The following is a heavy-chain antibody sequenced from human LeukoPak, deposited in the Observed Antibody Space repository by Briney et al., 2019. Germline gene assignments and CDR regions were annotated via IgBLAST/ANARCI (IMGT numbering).Heavy chain of an antibody. J-gene: IGHJ4*02. CDR2: VSGSGGST. V-gene: IGHV3-23*01. D-gene: IGHD2-15*01. CDR3: AKERTYCSGGSCYLLRGDYFDY. Sequence: GGSLRLSCAASGFTFSSYGMSWVRQAPGKGLEWVSAVSGSGGSTYYADSVKGRFTISRDNSKNTLYLQMNSLRADDTAIYYCAKERTYCSGGSCYLLRGDYFDYWGQGTLVTVSS. CDR1: GFTFSSYG.